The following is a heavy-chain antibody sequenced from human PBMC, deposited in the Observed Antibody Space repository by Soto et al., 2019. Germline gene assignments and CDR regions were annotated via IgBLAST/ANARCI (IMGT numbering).Heavy chain of an antibody. Sequence: QVQLVQSGAEVKKPGSSVKVSCKASGGTFRSYSISWVRQAPGQGLEWMGGIIPIFDITNYAQKFQGRVTITADESTSTAYMELSSLGSDDTAVYYCARPDEGGYSSNHHYYYALDVWVQGTTVTV. CDR2: IIPIFDIT. CDR3: ARPDEGGYSSNHHYYYALDV. D-gene: IGHD3-22*01. CDR1: GGTFRSYS. J-gene: IGHJ6*02. V-gene: IGHV1-69*01.